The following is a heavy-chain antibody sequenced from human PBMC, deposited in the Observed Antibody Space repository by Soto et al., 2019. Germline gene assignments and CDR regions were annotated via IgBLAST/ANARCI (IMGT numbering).Heavy chain of an antibody. J-gene: IGHJ6*02. D-gene: IGHD3-10*01. CDR1: GFTFSSYG. CDR2: ISYDGSNK. CDR3: AKLLLWFGEPADYYYGMDV. V-gene: IGHV3-30*18. Sequence: GGSLRLSCAASGFTFSSYGMHWVRQAPGKGLEWVAVISYDGSNKYYADSVKGRFTISRDNSKNTLYLQMNSLRAEDTAVYYCAKLLLWFGEPADYYYGMDVWGQGTTVTVSS.